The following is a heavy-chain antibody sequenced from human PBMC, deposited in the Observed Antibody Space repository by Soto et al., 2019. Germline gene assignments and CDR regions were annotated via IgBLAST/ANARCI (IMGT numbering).Heavy chain of an antibody. J-gene: IGHJ4*02. CDR2: IYSGGST. D-gene: IGHD1-26*01. V-gene: IGHV3-53*02. CDR1: AFTVDYNY. CDR3: AGDYYNSPTD. Sequence: EVQLVETGGGMIHPGGSLRLSCTASAFTVDYNYMSWVRQAPGRGLEWFSVIYSGGSTYYADSVKGRFSISRDKSTRTLFLQMNSLRAEDTAVYYCAGDYYNSPTDWGQGTLVTVSS.